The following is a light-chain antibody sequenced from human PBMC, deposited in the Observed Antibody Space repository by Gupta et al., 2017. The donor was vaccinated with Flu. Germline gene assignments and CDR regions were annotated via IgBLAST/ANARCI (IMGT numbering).Light chain of an antibody. V-gene: IGKV3-15*01. CDR3: QQDDDWHS. Sequence: SPATLSVYPGESATRSCRDSQTVSSNVEWYQQKPGQAPRLLIYDSSNRATGIPDRFSGSGSGTEFTLTSSSLQSEDYALYCWQQDDDWHSFGGGTTVGVK. J-gene: IGKJ4*01. CDR1: QTVSSN. CDR2: DSS.